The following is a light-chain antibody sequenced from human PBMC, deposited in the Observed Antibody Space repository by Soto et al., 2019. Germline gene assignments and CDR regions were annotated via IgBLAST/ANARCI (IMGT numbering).Light chain of an antibody. V-gene: IGKV3-20*01. CDR3: QQYGSSGT. J-gene: IGKJ1*01. Sequence: EIVLTQSPSTVSMSRGERATLSCRASQSVSNNYLAWYQQKPGQAPRLLIYGASNRATGIPDRFSGSGSGTDFTLTISRLEPEDFAVYYCQQYGSSGTFGQGTKVDIK. CDR2: GAS. CDR1: QSVSNNY.